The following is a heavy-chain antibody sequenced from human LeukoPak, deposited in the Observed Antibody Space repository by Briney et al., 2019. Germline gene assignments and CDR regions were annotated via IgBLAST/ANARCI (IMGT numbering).Heavy chain of an antibody. CDR1: GFTFRSYW. D-gene: IGHD4/OR15-4a*01. CDR3: ARDRDYAPDY. V-gene: IGHV3-74*01. Sequence: PGGSLRLSCAASGFTFRSYWMHWVRQAPGKGLVWVSYISADGSGSTYADSVKGRFTISRDNAKNTLYLQMNSLRAEDTAVYYCARDRDYAPDYWGQGTLVTVSS. J-gene: IGHJ4*02. CDR2: ISADGSGS.